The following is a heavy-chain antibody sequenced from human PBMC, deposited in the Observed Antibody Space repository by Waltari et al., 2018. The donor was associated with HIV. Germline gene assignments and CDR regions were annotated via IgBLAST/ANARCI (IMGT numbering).Heavy chain of an antibody. V-gene: IGHV4-31*03. CDR2: IYHSGNT. J-gene: IGHJ6*02. CDR1: GGSITSGGYY. D-gene: IGHD6-13*01. CDR3: AKTRGAAGTDYYGMDV. Sequence: VQLQESGPGLVKPSETLSVTCSVSGGSITSGGYYWSWIRQPPGKGLEWIGHIYHSGNTFYNPALRSRLSISVDTSKNQFSLEVRSVTAADTVVYYCAKTRGAAGTDYYGMDVWGQGTTVSVSS.